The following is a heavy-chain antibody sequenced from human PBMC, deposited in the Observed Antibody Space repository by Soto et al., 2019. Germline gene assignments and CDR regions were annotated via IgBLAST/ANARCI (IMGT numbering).Heavy chain of an antibody. J-gene: IGHJ4*02. V-gene: IGHV4-30-4*01. CDR3: ATESSGSSPLHFDF. CDR2: VYYSGST. D-gene: IGHD3-22*01. Sequence: QVLLEESGPGLVKPSQTLSLTCTVSGGSVSSGYHYWSWIRQPPGKGLKWIGYVYYSGSTYYNPSLGSRVTISIDTSKNQFSLKLNPVTASDAAVYFCATESSGSSPLHFDFWGQGALVSVSS. CDR1: GGSVSSGYHY.